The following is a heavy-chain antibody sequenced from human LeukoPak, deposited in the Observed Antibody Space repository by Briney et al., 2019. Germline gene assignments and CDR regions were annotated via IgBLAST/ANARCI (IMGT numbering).Heavy chain of an antibody. CDR1: GGTFSSYA. CDR2: IIPIFGTA. D-gene: IGHD6-13*01. CDR3: ARAGSSWYFSFDY. J-gene: IGHJ4*02. V-gene: IGHV1-69*13. Sequence: SVKVSCKASGGTFSSYAISWVRQAPGQGLEWMGGIIPIFGTANYAQKFQGRVTITADESTSTAYMGLSSLRSEDTAVYYCARAGSSWYFSFDYWGQGTLVTVSS.